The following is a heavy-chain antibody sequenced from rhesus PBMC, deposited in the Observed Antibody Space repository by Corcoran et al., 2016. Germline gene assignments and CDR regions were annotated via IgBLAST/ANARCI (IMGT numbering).Heavy chain of an antibody. J-gene: IGHJ4*01. V-gene: IGHV4-173*01. Sequence: QLQLQESGPGLVKPSETLSLTCAVSGGSISSNYWSWIRQPPGQGLEWIGRISGSGGSNDYNPALKSRVPISTDTSKNQFSLKLSSVTAADTAVYYCARDRLTTDYWGQGVLVTVSS. CDR1: GGSISSNY. CDR2: ISGSGGSN. CDR3: ARDRLTTDY. D-gene: IGHD1-44*01.